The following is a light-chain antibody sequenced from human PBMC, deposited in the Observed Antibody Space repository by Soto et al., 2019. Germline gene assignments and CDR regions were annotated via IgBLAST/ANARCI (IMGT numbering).Light chain of an antibody. CDR2: DAF. J-gene: IGKJ2*01. CDR3: KQYGSSPYT. V-gene: IGKV3-20*01. Sequence: EIVLTQSPGTLSLSPGERATLSCRASQSVSSTYLAWYQQKPGQAPRLLIYDAFNRATGIPDRFSGSGSGTDFTLTITRLEPEDFSVYYCKQYGSSPYTFGQGTKLEMK. CDR1: QSVSSTY.